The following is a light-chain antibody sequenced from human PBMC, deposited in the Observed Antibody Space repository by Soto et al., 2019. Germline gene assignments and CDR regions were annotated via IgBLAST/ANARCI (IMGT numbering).Light chain of an antibody. J-gene: IGKJ1*01. CDR1: QTVGTN. V-gene: IGKV3D-15*01. CDR2: GAS. Sequence: EILLTQSPATLSVSPGDIATLSCRASQTVGTNLAWYQQRPGQAPRLLTFGASSRATGIPDRFSGSGSGTDFTLTTSSLQSEDVAVYYYHQYRVLTFGQGTKVEIK. CDR3: HQYRVLT.